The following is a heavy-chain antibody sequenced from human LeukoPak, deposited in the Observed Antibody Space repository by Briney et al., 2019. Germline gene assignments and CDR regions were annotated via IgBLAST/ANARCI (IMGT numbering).Heavy chain of an antibody. J-gene: IGHJ4*02. V-gene: IGHV4-59*01. CDR1: GGSISSYY. Sequence: PSETLSLTCTVSGGSISSYYWSWIRQPPGKGLERIGYIYYSGTTNYNPSLKSRVTISVDTSKNQFSLKLSAVTAADTAVYYCARGVYIAAAQYGYWGQGNLVTVSS. CDR2: IYYSGTT. CDR3: ARGVYIAAAQYGY. D-gene: IGHD6-13*01.